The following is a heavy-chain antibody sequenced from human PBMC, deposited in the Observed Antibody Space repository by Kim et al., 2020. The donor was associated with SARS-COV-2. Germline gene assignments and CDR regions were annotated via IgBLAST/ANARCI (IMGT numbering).Heavy chain of an antibody. J-gene: IGHJ4*02. V-gene: IGHV3-9*01. Sequence: DSVTGRFTISRDNSKNALYLQMNSLRSEDTAFYYCAKSAALATSILYFTSWGQGTLVTVSS. D-gene: IGHD5-12*01. CDR3: AKSAALATSILYFTS.